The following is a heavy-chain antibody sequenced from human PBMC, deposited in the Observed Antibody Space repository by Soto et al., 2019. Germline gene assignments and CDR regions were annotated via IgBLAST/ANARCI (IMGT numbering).Heavy chain of an antibody. CDR3: AKERLGRGIDY. CDR2: VNNGGGGT. J-gene: IGHJ4*02. D-gene: IGHD3-10*01. CDR1: GFIFSNYA. Sequence: EVLLLDSGGGLVQPGGSLRLSCAASGFIFSNYAMTWVRQAPGKGPEWISTVNNGGGGTYYADSVKGRFTISRDNSKNTLYLQVSSLRAEDTAVYYCAKERLGRGIDYWGQGILVTVSS. V-gene: IGHV3-23*01.